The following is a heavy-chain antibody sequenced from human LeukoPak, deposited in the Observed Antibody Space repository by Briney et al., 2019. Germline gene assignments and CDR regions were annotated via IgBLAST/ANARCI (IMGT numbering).Heavy chain of an antibody. Sequence: SETLSLTCSVSGYSISSECYWGWIRQPPGKGLQWIGSIYHGGTTYYNPSLKSRVIISVDTSRNQFSLRLSSVTAADTAVYYCARSYRSRGHYFDYWGQGTLVTVSS. D-gene: IGHD3-16*02. V-gene: IGHV4-38-2*02. CDR2: IYHGGTT. CDR3: ARSYRSRGHYFDY. J-gene: IGHJ4*02. CDR1: GYSISSECY.